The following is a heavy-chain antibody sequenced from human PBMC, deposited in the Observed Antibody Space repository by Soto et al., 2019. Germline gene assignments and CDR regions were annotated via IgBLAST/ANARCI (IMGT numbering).Heavy chain of an antibody. CDR2: IDPSDSQT. Sequence: PGESLKISCKGSGYSFAGYWITWVRQKPGKGLEWMGRIDPSDSQTYYSPSFRGHVTISATKSITTVFLQWSGLRASDTAMYYCARQIYDSDTGPNFQYYFDSWGQGTPVTVSS. V-gene: IGHV5-10-1*01. D-gene: IGHD3-22*01. CDR3: ARQIYDSDTGPNFQYYFDS. CDR1: GYSFAGYW. J-gene: IGHJ4*02.